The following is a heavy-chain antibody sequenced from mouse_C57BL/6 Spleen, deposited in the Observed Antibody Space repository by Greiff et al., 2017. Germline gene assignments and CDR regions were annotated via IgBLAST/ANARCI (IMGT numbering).Heavy chain of an antibody. D-gene: IGHD1-1*02. CDR2: IDPETGGT. CDR3: TRSLWDNYAMDY. J-gene: IGHJ4*01. V-gene: IGHV1-15*01. Sequence: QVQLKQSGAELVRPGASVTLSCKASGYTFTDYEMHWVKQTPVHGLEWIGAIDPETGGTAYNQKFKGKAILTADKSSSTAYMELRSLTSEDSAVYYCTRSLWDNYAMDYWGQGTSVTVSS. CDR1: GYTFTDYE.